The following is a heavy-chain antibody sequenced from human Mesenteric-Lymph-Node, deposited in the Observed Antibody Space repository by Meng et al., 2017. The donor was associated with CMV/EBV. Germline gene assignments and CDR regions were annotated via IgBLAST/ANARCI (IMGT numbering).Heavy chain of an antibody. V-gene: IGHV1-2*02. D-gene: IGHD2-2*03. CDR2: INPNSGGT. Sequence: ASVKVSCKASGYTFTGYYMHWVRQAPGQGLEWMGWINPNSGGTNYAQKFQGRVTMTRDTSISTAYMELSRLRSDDTAVYYCARELLDIVVVPAAMYYYYGMDVWGQGTTVTVSS. CDR1: GYTFTGYY. J-gene: IGHJ6*02. CDR3: ARELLDIVVVPAAMYYYYGMDV.